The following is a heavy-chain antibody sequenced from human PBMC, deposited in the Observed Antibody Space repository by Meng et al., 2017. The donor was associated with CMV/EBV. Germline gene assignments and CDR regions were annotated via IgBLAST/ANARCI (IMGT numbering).Heavy chain of an antibody. J-gene: IGHJ6*02. CDR3: AREMDEYSSSIHGVYYYYGMDV. CDR1: EFTFSSCW. V-gene: IGHV3-30-3*01. D-gene: IGHD6-6*01. Sequence: GESLKISCAASEFTFSSCWMSWVRQAPGKGLEWVAVISYDGSNKYYADSVKGRFTISKDNSKNTLYLQMNSLRAEDTAVYYCAREMDEYSSSIHGVYYYYGMDVWGQGTTVTVSS. CDR2: ISYDGSNK.